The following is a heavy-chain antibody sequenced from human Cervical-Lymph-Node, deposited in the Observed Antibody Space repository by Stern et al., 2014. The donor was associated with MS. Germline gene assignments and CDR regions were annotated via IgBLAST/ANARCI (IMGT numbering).Heavy chain of an antibody. Sequence: MQLVQSGAEVKKPGESLKISCKGSGYSFSNYWIAWVRQMPGKGLEWMGIIDPADSDTRYSTYFHGQVFISADKSLTPAYLSRSGIRASDSAMYYCARHGGRQLNYYHGMDVWGQGTTVTVSS. V-gene: IGHV5-51*01. D-gene: IGHD3-16*01. CDR3: ARHGGRQLNYYHGMDV. CDR2: IDPADSDT. CDR1: GYSFSNYW. J-gene: IGHJ6*02.